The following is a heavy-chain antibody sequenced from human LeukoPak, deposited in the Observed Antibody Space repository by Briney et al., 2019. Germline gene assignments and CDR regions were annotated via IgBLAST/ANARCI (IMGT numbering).Heavy chain of an antibody. CDR2: IRQGGSEK. Sequence: GGSLRLSCAASGFTFTTYWMTWVRQAPGKGLEWVANIRQGGSEKDYVDSVKGRFTISRDNARNSLYLQMNSLRAEDTAVYYCARGGLMMDVWGKGTTVTVPS. V-gene: IGHV3-7*01. CDR1: GFTFTTYW. J-gene: IGHJ6*04. CDR3: ARGGLMMDV. D-gene: IGHD2-8*01.